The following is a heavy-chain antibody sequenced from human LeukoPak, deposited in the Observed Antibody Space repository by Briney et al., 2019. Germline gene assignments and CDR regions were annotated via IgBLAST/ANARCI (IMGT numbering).Heavy chain of an antibody. D-gene: IGHD3-9*01. J-gene: IGHJ5*02. Sequence: ASVKVSCKASGYTFTGYYMHWVRQAPGQGLEWMGWINPNSGGTNYAQKFQGRVTMTRDTSISTAYMGLSRLRSDDTAVYYCARDRYYDILTGAGFDPWGQGTLVTVSS. CDR2: INPNSGGT. CDR3: ARDRYYDILTGAGFDP. CDR1: GYTFTGYY. V-gene: IGHV1-2*02.